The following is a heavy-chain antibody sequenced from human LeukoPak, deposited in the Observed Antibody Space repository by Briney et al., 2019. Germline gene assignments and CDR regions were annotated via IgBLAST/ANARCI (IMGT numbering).Heavy chain of an antibody. D-gene: IGHD3-3*01. V-gene: IGHV3-23*01. CDR3: AKDGRVTIFGVVIYYFDY. CDR2: ISGSGGST. J-gene: IGHJ4*02. CDR1: GFTFSSYA. Sequence: GGSLRLSCAASGFTFSSYAMSWVRQAPGKGLEWVSAISGSGGSTYYADSVKGRFTISRDNSKNTLYLQMNSLRAEDTAVYYCAKDGRVTIFGVVIYYFDYWGQGTLVTVSS.